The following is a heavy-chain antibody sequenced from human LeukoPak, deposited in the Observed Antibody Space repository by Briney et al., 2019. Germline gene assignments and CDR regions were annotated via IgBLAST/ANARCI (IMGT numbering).Heavy chain of an antibody. CDR1: GFTFSNYA. CDR2: ISWNSGSI. Sequence: GGSLRLSCAASGFTFSNYAMSWVRQAPGKGLEWVSGISWNSGSIGYADSVKGRFTISRDNAKNSLYLQMNSLRAEDTALYYCGKDTYYYDSSGYPDWGQGTLVTVSS. CDR3: GKDTYYYDSSGYPD. V-gene: IGHV3-9*01. D-gene: IGHD3-22*01. J-gene: IGHJ4*02.